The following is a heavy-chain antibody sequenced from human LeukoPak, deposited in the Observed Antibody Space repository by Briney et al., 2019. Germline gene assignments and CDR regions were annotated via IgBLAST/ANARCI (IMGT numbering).Heavy chain of an antibody. D-gene: IGHD5-12*01. CDR3: AKVFGGYGSYYFDS. CDR1: GFISSRYD. J-gene: IGHJ4*02. CDR2: FRGSGGNT. V-gene: IGHV3-23*01. Sequence: GGSLRVSCAASGFISSRYDMSWVRQAPGKGLEWVSAFRGSGGNTYYADSVKGRFTIFRDNSKNTLYLQMNSLRAEDTAVYYCAKVFGGYGSYYFDSWGQGTLVTVSS.